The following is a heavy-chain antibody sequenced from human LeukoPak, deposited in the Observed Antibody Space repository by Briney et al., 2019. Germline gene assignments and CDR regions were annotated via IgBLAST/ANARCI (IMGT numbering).Heavy chain of an antibody. J-gene: IGHJ4*02. D-gene: IGHD5-12*01. CDR3: AKERSYETARPFDY. CDR1: GFTFSSYG. V-gene: IGHV3-30*02. Sequence: PGGSLRLSCAASGFTFSSYGMHWVRQAPGKGLEWVAFIRYDGSNKYYADSVKGRFTISRDNSKNTLYLQMNSLRAEDTAVYYCAKERSYETARPFDYWGQGTLVTVSS. CDR2: IRYDGSNK.